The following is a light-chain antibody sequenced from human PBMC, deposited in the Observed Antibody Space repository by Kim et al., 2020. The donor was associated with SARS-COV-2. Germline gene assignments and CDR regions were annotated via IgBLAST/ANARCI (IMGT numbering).Light chain of an antibody. CDR3: QQAYNSPLT. J-gene: IGKJ4*01. CDR2: AAS. Sequence: ASVGDRITISCRASQKITKYLNWYQQKPGKVPKLLIYAASTLQRGVPSRFSGIGSATDFTLTINSLQPEDFATYYCQQAYNSPLTFGGGTKVEVK. CDR1: QKITKY. V-gene: IGKV1-39*01.